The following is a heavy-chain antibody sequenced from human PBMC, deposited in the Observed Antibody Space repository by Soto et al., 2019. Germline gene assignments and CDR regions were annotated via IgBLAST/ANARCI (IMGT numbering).Heavy chain of an antibody. D-gene: IGHD3-22*01. CDR2: ISWNSGSK. CDR3: AKDRLLYDSSGQLDY. CDR1: GFPFDDYA. J-gene: IGHJ4*02. V-gene: IGHV3-9*01. Sequence: EVQLVESGGGLVQPGRSLRLSCAASGFPFDDYAMQWVRQAPGKGLEWVAGISWNSGSKVYEDSVKGRFTISRDNAKNSLYLQMNSLRAEDTAFYYCAKDRLLYDSSGQLDYWGQGTLVTVSA.